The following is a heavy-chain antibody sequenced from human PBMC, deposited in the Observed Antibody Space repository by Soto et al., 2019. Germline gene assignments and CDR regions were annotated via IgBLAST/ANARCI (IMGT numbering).Heavy chain of an antibody. CDR1: GGSINSGGYC. D-gene: IGHD5-18*01. CDR2: ISYGGST. J-gene: IGHJ4*02. CDR3: SRGILV. V-gene: IGHV4-31*03. Sequence: QVQLQESGPGLVKPSQTLSLTCTVSGGSINSGGYCWSWIRQHPGKGLDWIGCISYGGSTSYNPSLKSRVTISVYTSKNQFSLKLTSVPAADTAVYYCSRGILVWGQGALITVSS.